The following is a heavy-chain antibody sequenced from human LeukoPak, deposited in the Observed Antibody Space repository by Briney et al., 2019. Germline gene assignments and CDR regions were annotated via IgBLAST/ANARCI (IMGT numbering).Heavy chain of an antibody. D-gene: IGHD5-18*01. CDR1: GYTVSSNY. J-gene: IGHJ4*02. Sequence: GGSLRLSCAASGYTVSSNYMTWVRQAPGKGLEWVSVIYSDNTGGSTYYADSVKGRFTISRDNSKNTLYLQMNSLRAEDTAAYYCARDLYSRLDYWGQGTLVTVSS. V-gene: IGHV3-53*05. CDR2: IYSDNTGGST. CDR3: ARDLYSRLDY.